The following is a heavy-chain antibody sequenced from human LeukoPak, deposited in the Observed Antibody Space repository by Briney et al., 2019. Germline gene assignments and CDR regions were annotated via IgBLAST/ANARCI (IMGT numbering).Heavy chain of an antibody. J-gene: IGHJ5*02. CDR1: GGSFSGDY. CDR2: INHSGST. Sequence: SETLSLTCAVYGGSFSGDYWSWIRQPPGKGLEWIGEINHSGSTNYNPSLKSRVTISVDTSKNQFSLKLSSVTAADTAVYYCARGRSVARGDLWGRGTLVTVSS. D-gene: IGHD3-10*01. CDR3: ARGRSVARGDL. V-gene: IGHV4-34*01.